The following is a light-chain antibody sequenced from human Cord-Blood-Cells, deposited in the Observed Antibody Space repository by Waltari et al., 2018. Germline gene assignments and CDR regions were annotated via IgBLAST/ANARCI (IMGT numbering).Light chain of an antibody. CDR2: EVS. Sequence: QSALTQPSSQFGAPGQWITISCTGTRRAARRSHIVSWYQQHPGKAPKLMIYEVSKRPSGVSNRFSGSKSGNTASLTISGLQAEDEADYYCCSYAGSSTWVFGGGTKLTVL. J-gene: IGLJ3*02. CDR1: RRAARRSHI. V-gene: IGLV2-23*02. CDR3: CSYAGSSTWV.